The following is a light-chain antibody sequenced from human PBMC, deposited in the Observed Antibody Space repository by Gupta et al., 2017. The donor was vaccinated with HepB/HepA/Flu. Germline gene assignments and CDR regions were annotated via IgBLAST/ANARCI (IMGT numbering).Light chain of an antibody. J-gene: IGLJ2*01. CDR3: NSRDTSGVV. V-gene: IGLV3-19*01. Sequence: SSELTQDPAVSVALGQTVRITCQGDSLRSYYASWYQQKPGQAPVLVIYHKNNRPSGIPDRFSGSSSGNTASLTITGAQAEDEADYYCNSRDTSGVVFGGGTKVTVL. CDR2: HKN. CDR1: SLRSYY.